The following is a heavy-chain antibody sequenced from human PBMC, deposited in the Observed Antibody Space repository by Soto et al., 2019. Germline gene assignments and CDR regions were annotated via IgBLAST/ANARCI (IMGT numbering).Heavy chain of an antibody. CDR1: GSYITSGDYH. D-gene: IGHD2-8*01. V-gene: IGHV4-30-4*01. Sequence: SETLSLTCSVSGSYITSGDYHWTWICQAPGKGLEWIGYISHSETTYYSPALKNRIIISSDFSMNQFSLRLNSVTAADTAVYFCAGFGVGDRDDKWGQGTLVTVSS. CDR2: ISHSETT. J-gene: IGHJ4*02. CDR3: AGFGVGDRDDK.